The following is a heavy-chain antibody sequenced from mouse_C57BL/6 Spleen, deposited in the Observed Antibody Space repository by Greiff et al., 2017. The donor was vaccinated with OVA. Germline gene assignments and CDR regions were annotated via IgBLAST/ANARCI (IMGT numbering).Heavy chain of an antibody. V-gene: IGHV1-80*01. J-gene: IGHJ3*01. CDR1: GYAFSSYW. D-gene: IGHD2-3*01. Sequence: VQLVESGAELVKPGASVKISCKASGYAFSSYWMNWVKQRPGKGLEWIGQIYPGDGDTNYNGKFKGKATLTADKSSSTAYMQLSSLTSEDSAVYFCARGGGYDGYLFAYWGQGTLVTVSA. CDR3: ARGGGYDGYLFAY. CDR2: IYPGDGDT.